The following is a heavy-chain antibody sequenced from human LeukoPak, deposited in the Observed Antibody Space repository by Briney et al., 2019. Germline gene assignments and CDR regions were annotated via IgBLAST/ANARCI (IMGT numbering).Heavy chain of an antibody. V-gene: IGHV4-59*01. J-gene: IGHJ4*02. D-gene: IGHD3-22*01. CDR3: ARARGARITMIVVVDYFDY. Sequence: SETLSLTCTVSGGSISSYYWSWIRQPPGKGLEWIGYIYYSGSTNYNPSLKSRVTISVDTSKNQFSLKLSSVTAADTAVYYCARARGARITMIVVVDYFDYWGQGTLVTVSS. CDR2: IYYSGST. CDR1: GGSISSYY.